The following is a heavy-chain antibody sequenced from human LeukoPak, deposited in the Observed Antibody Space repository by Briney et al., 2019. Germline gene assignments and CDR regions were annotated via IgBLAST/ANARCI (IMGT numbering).Heavy chain of an antibody. CDR2: ISYDGRNK. CDR3: AKDEDYGGSWFSDGAAFDI. CDR1: GFTFSSYA. Sequence: GGSLRLSCAASGFTFSSYAIHWVRQVPGKGLEWVAVISYDGRNKHYVDSVKGRFIISRDNSKNTLYLQMNSLRAEGTAVYYCAKDEDYGGSWFSDGAAFDIWGQGTMVTVSS. V-gene: IGHV3-30*18. J-gene: IGHJ3*02. D-gene: IGHD4-23*01.